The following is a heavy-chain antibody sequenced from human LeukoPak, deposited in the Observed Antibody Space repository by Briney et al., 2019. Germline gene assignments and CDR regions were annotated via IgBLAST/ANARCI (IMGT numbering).Heavy chain of an antibody. J-gene: IGHJ4*02. V-gene: IGHV3-7*01. CDR3: ASGLEF. Sequence: GGSLRLSSAASGFTFSSYSMNWVRQPPGKGLEWVANIRADGSQKYYVDSVKGRFTISRDNALNLLYLEMNTLRAEDTAVYYCASGLEFWGQGTLVTVSS. CDR2: IRADGSQK. CDR1: GFTFSSYS.